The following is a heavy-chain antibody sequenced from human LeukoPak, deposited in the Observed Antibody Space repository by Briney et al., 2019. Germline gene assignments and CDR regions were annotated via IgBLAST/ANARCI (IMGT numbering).Heavy chain of an antibody. Sequence: ASVRVSCKASGYTFTGYYIHWVRQAPGQGLEWMGWINPNCGGTNYAQKFQGRVTITGDESISTAYMELSRLRSDDTAVYYCTRVSSDYDFWSGFECWGQVALVTVSS. V-gene: IGHV1-2*02. CDR1: GYTFTGYY. CDR3: TRVSSDYDFWSGFEC. D-gene: IGHD3-3*01. CDR2: INPNCGGT. J-gene: IGHJ4*02.